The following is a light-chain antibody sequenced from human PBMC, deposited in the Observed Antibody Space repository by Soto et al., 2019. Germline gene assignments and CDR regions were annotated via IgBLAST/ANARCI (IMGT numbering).Light chain of an antibody. V-gene: IGLV2-14*01. Sequence: QSALTQPASVSGSPGQSITISCTGTSSDVGGYNYVSWYQQHPGKAPNLIIFDVSNRPSRVSNRFSGSKSGNSASLNISGLQAEDEADYYCSSYTGSNTPVVFGGGTKLTVL. J-gene: IGLJ2*01. CDR1: SSDVGGYNY. CDR3: SSYTGSNTPVV. CDR2: DVS.